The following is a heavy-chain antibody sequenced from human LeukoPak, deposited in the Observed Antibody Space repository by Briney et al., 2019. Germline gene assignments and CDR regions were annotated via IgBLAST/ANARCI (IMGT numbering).Heavy chain of an antibody. V-gene: IGHV1-18*01. J-gene: IGHJ5*02. CDR1: GYTFTSYG. D-gene: IGHD3-3*01. Sequence: ASVKVSCKASGYTFTSYGISWVRQAPGQGLEWMGWISAYNGNANYAQKLQGRVTMTTDTSTSTAYMELRSPRSDDTAVYYCARDDSPNYDFWSGYYRAASYNWFDPWGQGTLVTVSS. CDR2: ISAYNGNA. CDR3: ARDDSPNYDFWSGYYRAASYNWFDP.